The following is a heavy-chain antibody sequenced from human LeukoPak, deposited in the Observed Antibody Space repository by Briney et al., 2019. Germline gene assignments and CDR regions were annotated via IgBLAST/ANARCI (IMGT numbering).Heavy chain of an antibody. CDR1: GFTFSSYW. CDR3: AKTVIDTTHFDF. D-gene: IGHD1-1*01. CDR2: INQDGTEK. J-gene: IGHJ4*02. Sequence: GGSLRLSCAASGFTFSSYWMSWVRQAPGEGLEWVAKINQDGTEKAYVDSVRGRFTISRDNAKNSLFLQMNSLRAEDTAVYYCAKTVIDTTHFDFWGQGTLVTVS. V-gene: IGHV3-7*03.